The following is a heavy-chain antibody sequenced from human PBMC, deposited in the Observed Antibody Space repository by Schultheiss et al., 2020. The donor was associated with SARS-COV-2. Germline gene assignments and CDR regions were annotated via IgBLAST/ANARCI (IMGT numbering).Heavy chain of an antibody. D-gene: IGHD4-17*01. CDR1: GGSISSSSYY. CDR3: ATTDGDPRRGNWFDP. CDR2: IYYSGST. J-gene: IGHJ5*02. V-gene: IGHV4-39*01. Sequence: SQTLSVTCTVSGGSISSSSYYWGWIRQPPGKGLEWIGSIYYSGSTYYNPSLKSRVTISVDTSKNQFSLKLSSVTAADTAVYYCATTDGDPRRGNWFDPWGQGTLVTVSS.